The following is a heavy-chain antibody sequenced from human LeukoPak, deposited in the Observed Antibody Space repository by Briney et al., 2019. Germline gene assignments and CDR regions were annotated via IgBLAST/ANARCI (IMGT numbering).Heavy chain of an antibody. CDR1: GYTFTSYG. D-gene: IGHD3-16*02. Sequence: ASVKVSCKASGYTFTSYGISWVRQAPGQGLEWMGWISAYNGNTNYAQKLQGRVTMTTDTSTSTAYMELRSLRSDDTAVYYCARDGRFYDYVWGSYRPLFDYWGQGTLVTVSS. CDR2: ISAYNGNT. J-gene: IGHJ4*02. V-gene: IGHV1-18*01. CDR3: ARDGRFYDYVWGSYRPLFDY.